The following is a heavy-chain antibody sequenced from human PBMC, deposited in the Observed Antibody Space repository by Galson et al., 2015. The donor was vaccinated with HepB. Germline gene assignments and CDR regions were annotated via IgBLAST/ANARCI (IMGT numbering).Heavy chain of an antibody. Sequence: SVKVSCKASGYTFTTNGISWVRQAPGQGLEWMGWISANSGNTKYAQNFQERVTLTRDTSPSTVYLELRNLRSDDTAAYYCARDRDYRFNYWGQGTLVTVSS. J-gene: IGHJ4*02. CDR1: GYTFTTNG. D-gene: IGHD4/OR15-4a*01. V-gene: IGHV1-18*04. CDR3: ARDRDYRFNY. CDR2: ISANSGNT.